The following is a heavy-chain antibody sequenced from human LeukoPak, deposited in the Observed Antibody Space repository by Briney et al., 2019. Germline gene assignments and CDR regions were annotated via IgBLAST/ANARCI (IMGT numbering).Heavy chain of an antibody. V-gene: IGHV3-21*01. Sequence: PGGSLRLSCAASGFTFSSYSMNWVRQAPGKGLEWVSSISSSSSYIYYADSVKGRFTISRDNAKNSLYLQMNSLRAEDTAVYYCARDLSEYYYDSSGYYDAFDIWGQGTMVTVSS. CDR1: GFTFSSYS. CDR3: ARDLSEYYYDSSGYYDAFDI. CDR2: ISSSSSYI. D-gene: IGHD3-22*01. J-gene: IGHJ3*02.